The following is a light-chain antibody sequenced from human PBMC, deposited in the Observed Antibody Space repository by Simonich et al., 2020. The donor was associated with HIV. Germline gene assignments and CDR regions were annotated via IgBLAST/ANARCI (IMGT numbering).Light chain of an antibody. J-gene: IGKJ1*01. V-gene: IGKV4-1*01. CDR1: QSVLSSSNNKNY. CDR3: QQYYSTPQT. CDR2: WAS. Sequence: DIVMTQSPDSLAVSLGERATINCKSSQSVLSSSNNKNYLAWYQQKPGQHPNLLMYWASTRESGVPDRFSGSGSGTEFTLTINSLQAEDVAVYDCQQYYSTPQTFGQGTKVEIK.